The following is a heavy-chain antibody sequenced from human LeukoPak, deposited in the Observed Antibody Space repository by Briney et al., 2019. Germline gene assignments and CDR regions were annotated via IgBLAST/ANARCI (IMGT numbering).Heavy chain of an antibody. CDR2: INPNSGGT. V-gene: IGHV1-2*02. CDR3: AREDYGGIYYFDY. D-gene: IGHD4-23*01. Sequence: ASVTVSYMASGYTFTGYYMHWVRQAPGQGREGMGWINPNSGGTNYAQKFQGRVTMTRDTSISTAYMELSRLRSDDTAVYYCAREDYGGIYYFDYWGQGTLVPVSS. J-gene: IGHJ4*02. CDR1: GYTFTGYY.